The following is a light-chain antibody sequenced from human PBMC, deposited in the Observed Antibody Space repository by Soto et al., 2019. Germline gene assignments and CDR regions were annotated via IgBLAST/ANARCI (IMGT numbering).Light chain of an antibody. CDR1: QSLSSNY. CDR2: VAS. CDR3: QHYGRSAIFT. Sequence: EIVLTQSPGTLSLSPGERATLSCRASQSLSSNYLAWYQQKPGQAPRLLIYVASSRASGIPDRFSGSGSGTDFTLTISSLEPEDFAVYYCQHYGRSAIFTLGPGTTVD. J-gene: IGKJ3*01. V-gene: IGKV3-20*01.